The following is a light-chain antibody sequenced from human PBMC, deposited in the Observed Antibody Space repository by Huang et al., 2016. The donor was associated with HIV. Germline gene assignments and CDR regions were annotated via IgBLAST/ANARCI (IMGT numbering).Light chain of an antibody. J-gene: IGKJ4*01. V-gene: IGKV1D-13*01. Sequence: AIQLTQSPSTLSASVGDRVTITCRASQGISSALAWYQQKPGKAPKLLIYDASSFESGVPARFSGSGSGTDFTLTISSLQPEHFATYYCQQFKHYPLTFGGGTKVEIK. CDR2: DAS. CDR1: QGISSA. CDR3: QQFKHYPLT.